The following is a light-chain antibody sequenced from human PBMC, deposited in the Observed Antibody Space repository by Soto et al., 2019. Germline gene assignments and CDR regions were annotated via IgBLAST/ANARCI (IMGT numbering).Light chain of an antibody. CDR3: YSFAGSATFSYV. Sequence: QSALTQPSSLSGSPVQSISISCTGTSSDVVTYNLVSWYQQHPGKAPTVLIYEGTKRPSGVSNRFSGSKSGNTASLTISGLQTEDEADYYCYSFAGSATFSYVFGPGTKVTVL. J-gene: IGLJ1*01. CDR2: EGT. V-gene: IGLV2-23*03. CDR1: SSDVVTYNL.